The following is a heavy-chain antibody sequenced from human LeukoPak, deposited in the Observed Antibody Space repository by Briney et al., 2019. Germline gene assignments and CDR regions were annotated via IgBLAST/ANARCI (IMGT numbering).Heavy chain of an antibody. CDR3: ASMDPYYPSGLDV. CDR1: GGSSSSSSYY. J-gene: IGHJ6*02. CDR2: IYYSGSA. D-gene: IGHD2-2*03. Sequence: SETLSRTCTVSGGSSSSSSYYWGWIRQPPGKGLEWIGRIYYSGSAYYNPSLKSRVTISVATSKNQFSLKLSSVTAADTAVYYCASMDPYYPSGLDVWGQGTTVTVSS. V-gene: IGHV4-39*01.